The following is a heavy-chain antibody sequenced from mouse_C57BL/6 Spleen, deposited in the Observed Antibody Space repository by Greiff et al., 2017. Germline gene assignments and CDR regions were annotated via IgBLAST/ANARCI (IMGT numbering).Heavy chain of an antibody. V-gene: IGHV1-26*01. J-gene: IGHJ2*01. D-gene: IGHD1-1*01. CDR2: INPNNGGT. Sequence: EVQLQQSGPELVKPGASVKISCKASGYTFTDYYMNWVKQSHGKSLEWIGDINPNNGGTSYNQQFKGKATLTVEKSARTAYMELRSLTAEDSAVYYCARAPYYYGSSYFDYWGQGTTLTVSS. CDR1: GYTFTDYY. CDR3: ARAPYYYGSSYFDY.